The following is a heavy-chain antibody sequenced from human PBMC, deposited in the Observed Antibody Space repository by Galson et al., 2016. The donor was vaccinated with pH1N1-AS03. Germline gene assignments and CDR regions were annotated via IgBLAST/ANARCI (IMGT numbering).Heavy chain of an antibody. V-gene: IGHV4-34*01. CDR2: ISHSGST. CDR3: ARGVDNFNVFGFEM. J-gene: IGHJ3*02. CDR1: GGSFSGYY. D-gene: IGHD1-20*01. Sequence: SETLSLTCAVSGGSFSGYYWSWVRQPPGRGLEWIGEISHSGSTKYNPSLKSRVAISIHTSKNQFSLTVTSVTAADTAIYYCARGVDNFNVFGFEMWGRGTMVTVSS.